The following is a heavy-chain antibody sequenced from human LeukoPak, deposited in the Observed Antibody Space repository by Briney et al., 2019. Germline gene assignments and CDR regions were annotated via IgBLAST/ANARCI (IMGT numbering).Heavy chain of an antibody. CDR1: GYTFTYYY. Sequence: ASVKVSCKASGYTFTYYYMHWVRQAPGQGLEWMGIINPSSGSTSYAQKFQGRVTMTRDTSTSTVYMDVSSLRSDDTAVSYCSTIAASDAEYFQHWGQGTLVTVSS. CDR2: INPSSGST. D-gene: IGHD6-6*01. CDR3: STIAASDAEYFQH. J-gene: IGHJ1*01. V-gene: IGHV1-46*01.